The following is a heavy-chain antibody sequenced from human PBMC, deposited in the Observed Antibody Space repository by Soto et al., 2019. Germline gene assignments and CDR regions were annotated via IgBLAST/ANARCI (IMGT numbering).Heavy chain of an antibody. CDR3: ARDSASRASRGLDS. V-gene: IGHV4-59*01. D-gene: IGHD6-6*01. CDR1: GGSISIYY. CDR2: INYSGNT. Sequence: QVQLQDSGPGLVKPSETLSLTCTVSGGSISIYYWSWIRQPPGKGLEWLGYINYSGNTNYNPSLRSRVTMSVDTSKKQFSLKVSSVTAADTAVYYWARDSASRASRGLDSWGQGTLVTVSS. J-gene: IGHJ4*02.